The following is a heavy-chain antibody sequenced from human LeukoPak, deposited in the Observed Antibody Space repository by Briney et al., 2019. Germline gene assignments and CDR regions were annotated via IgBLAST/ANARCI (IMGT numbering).Heavy chain of an antibody. D-gene: IGHD3-9*01. CDR1: GGTFSSYA. V-gene: IGHV1-69*06. CDR2: IIPIFGTT. J-gene: IGHJ3*02. CDR3: ARPHYDILTGYYTATIDAFDI. Sequence: EASVKVSCKASGGTFSSYAISWVRQAPGQGLEWMGGIIPIFGTTNYAQKFQDRVTITADKSTSTAYMELSRLRSDDTAVYYCARPHYDILTGYYTATIDAFDIWGQGTMVTVSS.